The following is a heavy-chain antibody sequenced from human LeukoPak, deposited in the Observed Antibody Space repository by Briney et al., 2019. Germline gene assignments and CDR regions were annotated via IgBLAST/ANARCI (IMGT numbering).Heavy chain of an antibody. D-gene: IGHD3-10*01. CDR1: GYTFTSYG. CDR3: ARVAMGGSGSYYSYYYYYYMDV. Sequence: GASVKVSCKASGYTFTSYGISWVRQAPGQGLEGMGWISAYNGNTNYAQKLQGRVTMTTDTSTSTAYMELRSLRSDDTAVYYCARVAMGGSGSYYSYYYYYYMDVWGKGTTVTISS. J-gene: IGHJ6*03. V-gene: IGHV1-18*01. CDR2: ISAYNGNT.